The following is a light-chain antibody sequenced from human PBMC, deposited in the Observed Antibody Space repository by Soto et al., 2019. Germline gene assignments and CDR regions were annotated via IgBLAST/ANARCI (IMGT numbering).Light chain of an antibody. J-gene: IGKJ1*01. V-gene: IGKV1-5*01. CDR2: DAS. CDR1: QSISSW. CDR3: QQYNSYPWT. Sequence: DIQMTQSPSTLSASVGDRVTITCRASQSISSWLAWYRQKPGKAPKLLIYDASSLESGVPSRFSGSGSGTEFTLTISSLQPDDFATSYCQQYNSYPWTFGQGTKVDIK.